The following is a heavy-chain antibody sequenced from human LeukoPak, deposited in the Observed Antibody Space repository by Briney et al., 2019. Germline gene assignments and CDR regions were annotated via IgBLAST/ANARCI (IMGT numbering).Heavy chain of an antibody. Sequence: PGGSLRLSCAASGFTFSSYSMNWVRQPPGRGLEWIGEINHSGSTNYNPSLKSRVTISVDTSKNQFSLKLSSVTAADTAVYYCARGGRVTIFGVVKGDYFDYWGQGTLVTVSS. J-gene: IGHJ4*02. CDR1: GFTFSSYS. CDR3: ARGGRVTIFGVVKGDYFDY. D-gene: IGHD3-3*01. V-gene: IGHV4-34*01. CDR2: INHSGST.